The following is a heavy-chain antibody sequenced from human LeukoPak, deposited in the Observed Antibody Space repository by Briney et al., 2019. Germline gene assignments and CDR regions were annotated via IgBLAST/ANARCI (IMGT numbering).Heavy chain of an antibody. CDR3: ARVRGYYGGDE. CDR1: GFTVSSNY. Sequence: GGSLRLSCAASGFTVSSNYMSWVRQAPGKGLEWVSVIYSGGSTYYADSVKGRFTISRDNSKNTLYLQMNSLRAENTAVYYCARVRGYYGGDEWGQGTLVTVSS. J-gene: IGHJ4*02. D-gene: IGHD4-23*01. CDR2: IYSGGST. V-gene: IGHV3-66*01.